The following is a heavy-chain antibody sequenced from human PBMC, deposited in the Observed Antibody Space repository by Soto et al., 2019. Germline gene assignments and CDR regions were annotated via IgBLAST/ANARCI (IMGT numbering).Heavy chain of an antibody. J-gene: IGHJ2*01. CDR1: GGSISTSNW. V-gene: IGHV4-4*02. D-gene: IGHD2-8*01. CDR2: IYQSGST. Sequence: QVQLQEAGPGLVKPSWTLSLTCAVSGGSISTSNWWSWVRQPPEKGLEWIGEIYQSGSTNYNPSLKSRVTISLDKSKYQCSLILSSVTAADTAVYDCARRLYGDWYFDLWGRGTLVTVSS. CDR3: ARRLYGDWYFDL.